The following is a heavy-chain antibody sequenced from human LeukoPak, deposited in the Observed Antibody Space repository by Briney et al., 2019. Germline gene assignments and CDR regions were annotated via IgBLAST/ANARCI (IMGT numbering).Heavy chain of an antibody. Sequence: GASLQISCKGSGYSFTSHWISWVRQLPGKGLEWMGRIAPSDSYTNYSPSFQGHVTISADKSISTAYLQWSSLKASDTAMYYCARHRDCSSGACYPDYWGQGTLVTVSS. D-gene: IGHD2-15*01. CDR1: GYSFTSHW. J-gene: IGHJ4*02. CDR3: ARHRDCSSGACYPDY. CDR2: IAPSDSYT. V-gene: IGHV5-10-1*01.